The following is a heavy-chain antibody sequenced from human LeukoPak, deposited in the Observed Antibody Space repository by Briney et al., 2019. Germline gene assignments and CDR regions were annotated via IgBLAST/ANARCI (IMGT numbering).Heavy chain of an antibody. V-gene: IGHV1-2*02. J-gene: IGHJ3*02. CDR1: GYTFTGYY. CDR2: INPNSGGT. Sequence: GASVKVSCKASGYTFTGYYMHWVRQAPGQGLEWMGWINPNSGGTNYAQKFQGRVTMTRDTSISTAYMELSRLRSDDTAVYYCARELRRSTSFSGGDAFDIWGQGTMVTVSS. CDR3: ARELRRSTSFSGGDAFDI. D-gene: IGHD2-2*01.